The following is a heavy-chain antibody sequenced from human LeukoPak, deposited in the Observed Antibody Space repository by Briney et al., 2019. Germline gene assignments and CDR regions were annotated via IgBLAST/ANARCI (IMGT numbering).Heavy chain of an antibody. CDR3: ARSPVLLWFGELQPQRHFDY. Sequence: SETLSLTCTVSGGSISSGGYYWSWIRQHPGKGLEWIGSIYYSGSTNYNPSLQGRVTISLDTSRNQFSLKLSSVTAADTAVYYCARSPVLLWFGELQPQRHFDYWGQGTLVTVSS. CDR1: GGSISSGGYY. D-gene: IGHD3-10*01. J-gene: IGHJ4*02. V-gene: IGHV4-31*03. CDR2: IYYSGST.